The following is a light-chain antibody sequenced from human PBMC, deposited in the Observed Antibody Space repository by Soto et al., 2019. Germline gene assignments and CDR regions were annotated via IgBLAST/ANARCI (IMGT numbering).Light chain of an antibody. V-gene: IGKV3-20*01. Sequence: DMVLTQSPGTLSLSPGERATLSCRASQSVSSSYLALYQQKPGQAPRLLIYAASSRATGIPDRFSGSGYGTDFSLTISRLEHEEFAVYSGQQYGSSPYTFGQGTKLESK. CDR1: QSVSSSY. J-gene: IGKJ2*01. CDR3: QQYGSSPYT. CDR2: AAS.